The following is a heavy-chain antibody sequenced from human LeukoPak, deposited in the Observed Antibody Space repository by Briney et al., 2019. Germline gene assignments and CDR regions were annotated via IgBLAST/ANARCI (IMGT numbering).Heavy chain of an antibody. Sequence: SETLSLTCTVSGGSISSHYWSWIRQPPGKGLEWIGYIYYSGSTNYNPSLKSRVTISVDTSKNQFSLKLSSVTAADTAVYYCARLGAFDSYGYVDYWGQGTLVTVSS. D-gene: IGHD5-18*01. CDR2: IYYSGST. V-gene: IGHV4-59*08. CDR1: GGSISSHY. J-gene: IGHJ4*02. CDR3: ARLGAFDSYGYVDY.